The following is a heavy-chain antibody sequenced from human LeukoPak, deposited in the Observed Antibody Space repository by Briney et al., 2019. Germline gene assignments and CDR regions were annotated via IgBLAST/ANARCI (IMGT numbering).Heavy chain of an antibody. D-gene: IGHD2-21*01. Sequence: PSETLSLTCTVSGGSISSYYWSWIRQPPGKGLEWIGYIYYSVSTNYNPSLKSRVTISVDTSKNQFSLKLSSVTAADTAVYYCASLCGGDCYRAQDAFDIWGQGTMVTVSS. CDR1: GGSISSYY. CDR2: IYYSVST. J-gene: IGHJ3*02. V-gene: IGHV4-59*01. CDR3: ASLCGGDCYRAQDAFDI.